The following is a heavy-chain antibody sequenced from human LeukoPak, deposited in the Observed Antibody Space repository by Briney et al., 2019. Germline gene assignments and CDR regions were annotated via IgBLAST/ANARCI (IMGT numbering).Heavy chain of an antibody. CDR3: ARIRSGIDY. CDR1: GFIVNSNY. J-gene: IGHJ4*02. V-gene: IGHV3-53*01. CDR2: IYSDGST. D-gene: IGHD3-3*01. Sequence: GGSLRLSCAASGFIVNSNYMTWVRQAPGKGLEWVSVIYSDGSTYYRDSVKGRFTISRDKSKNTLYLQMNSLRAEDTAVDYCARIRSGIDYWGQGTLVTVSS.